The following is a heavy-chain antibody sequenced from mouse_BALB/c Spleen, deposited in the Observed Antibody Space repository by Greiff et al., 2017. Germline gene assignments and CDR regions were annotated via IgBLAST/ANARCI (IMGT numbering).Heavy chain of an antibody. CDR3: AREGIYGNFAY. CDR2: IYPGNSDT. CDR1: GYTFTSYW. J-gene: IGHJ3*01. Sequence: QVQLQQSGTVLARPGASVKMSCKASGYTFTSYWMHWVNQRPGQGLEWIGAIYPGNSDTSYNQKFKGKATFTADTSSNTAYMQLSSLTSEDSAVYYCAREGIYGNFAYWGQGTLVTVSA. D-gene: IGHD2-1*01. V-gene: IGHV1-87*01.